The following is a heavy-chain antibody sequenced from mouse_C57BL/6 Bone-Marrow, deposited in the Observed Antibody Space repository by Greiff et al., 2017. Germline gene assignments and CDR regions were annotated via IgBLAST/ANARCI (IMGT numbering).Heavy chain of an antibody. Sequence: QVQLQQPGAELVKPGASVKMSCKASGYTFTSYWITWVKQRPGQGLEWIGDIYPGSGSTNYNEKFKSKATLTVDTASSTADMQLSSLTSEDSAVYYGARVYYGSSYEGDYWGQGTTLTVTS. CDR2: IYPGSGST. CDR3: ARVYYGSSYEGDY. D-gene: IGHD1-1*01. J-gene: IGHJ2*01. CDR1: GYTFTSYW. V-gene: IGHV1-55*01.